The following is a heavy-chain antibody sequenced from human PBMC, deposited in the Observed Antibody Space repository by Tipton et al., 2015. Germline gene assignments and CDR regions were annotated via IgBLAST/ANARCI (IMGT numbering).Heavy chain of an antibody. D-gene: IGHD3-9*01. J-gene: IGHJ4*02. Sequence: TLSLTCAISGDSISSSSYYWGWIRQPPGKGLEWIGSISHSGNTYYNPSLKSRVTMSRDPSKNQFSLKLTSVTAADTAVYYCACQDYDSLTRDYQTVDYWGQGTLVTVSS. CDR3: ACQDYDSLTRDYQTVDY. CDR2: ISHSGNT. V-gene: IGHV4-39*07. CDR1: GDSISSSSYY.